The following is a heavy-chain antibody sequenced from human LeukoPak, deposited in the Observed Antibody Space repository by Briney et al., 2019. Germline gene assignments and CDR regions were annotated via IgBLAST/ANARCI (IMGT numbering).Heavy chain of an antibody. V-gene: IGHV3-23*01. CDR1: GFTFSSYG. CDR2: ISSSDGTT. CDR3: AKARYNSLYYFDY. J-gene: IGHJ4*02. D-gene: IGHD6-13*01. Sequence: GGSLRRSCAASGFTFSSYGMSWIRQAPGKGLEWVSSISSSDGTTYFADSVKGRFTISRDNSKNTLNLQMNSLRGEDTAVYFCAKARYNSLYYFDYWGQGTLVPVSS.